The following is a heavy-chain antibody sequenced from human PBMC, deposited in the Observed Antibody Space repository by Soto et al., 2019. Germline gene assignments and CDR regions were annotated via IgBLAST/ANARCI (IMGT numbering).Heavy chain of an antibody. D-gene: IGHD4-17*01. V-gene: IGHV3-74*01. CDR3: ARDLPTTGDGMDV. J-gene: IGHJ6*02. CDR2: INSDGSSA. CDR1: GFTFSSYW. Sequence: GGSLRLSCAASGFTFSSYWMHWVRQAPGKGLVWVSRINSDGSSATYADSVKGRFTVSRDNAKNTLYLQMNSLRAEDTAVYYCARDLPTTGDGMDVWCQGTTVTV.